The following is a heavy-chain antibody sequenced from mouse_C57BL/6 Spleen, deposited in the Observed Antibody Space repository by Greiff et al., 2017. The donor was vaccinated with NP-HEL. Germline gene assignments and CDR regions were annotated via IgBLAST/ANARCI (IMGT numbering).Heavy chain of an antibody. CDR3: ARPHYYGSDYFDY. CDR2: ISSGSSTI. J-gene: IGHJ2*01. D-gene: IGHD1-1*01. CDR1: GFTFSDYG. Sequence: EVKLVESGGGLVKPGGSLKLSCAASGFTFSDYGMHWVRQAPEKGLEWVAYISSGSSTIYYADTVKGRFTISRDNAKNTLFLQMTSLRSEDTAMYYCARPHYYGSDYFDYWGQGTTLTVSS. V-gene: IGHV5-17*01.